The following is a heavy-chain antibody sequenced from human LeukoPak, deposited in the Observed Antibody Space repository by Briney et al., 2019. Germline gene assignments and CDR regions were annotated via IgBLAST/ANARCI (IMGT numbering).Heavy chain of an antibody. Sequence: GGSLRLSSAASGFNFRIKWMSWVRQPPGKGLEWVANLNEDGSEKYYVDSLKGRFTITRDNAENSLYLHMNSLRAEDTAVYYCARGGAGYYFDSWGPGTPLTVSS. CDR2: LNEDGSEK. CDR1: GFNFRIKW. D-gene: IGHD6-19*01. J-gene: IGHJ4*02. CDR3: ARGGAGYYFDS. V-gene: IGHV3-7*01.